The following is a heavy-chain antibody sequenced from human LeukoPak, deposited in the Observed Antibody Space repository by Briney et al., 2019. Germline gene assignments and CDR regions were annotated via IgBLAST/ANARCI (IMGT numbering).Heavy chain of an antibody. CDR1: GFTFSSYS. J-gene: IGHJ5*02. D-gene: IGHD1-26*01. Sequence: PGGSLRLSCAASGFTFSSYSMNWVRLAPGKGLEWVSSISSSSSYIYYADSVKGGFTISRDNAKQSLYLQMDRLRAEDTAVYYCEKVDSGSASTGFDPWGQGTLVTVSS. CDR2: ISSSSSYI. CDR3: EKVDSGSASTGFDP. V-gene: IGHV3-21*01.